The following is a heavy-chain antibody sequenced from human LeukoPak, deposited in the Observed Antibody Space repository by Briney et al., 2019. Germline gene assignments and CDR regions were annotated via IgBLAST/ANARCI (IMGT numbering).Heavy chain of an antibody. D-gene: IGHD6-13*01. CDR2: TYYRSKWYN. J-gene: IGHJ4*02. V-gene: IGHV6-1*01. Sequence: SQTLSLTCAISGDSVSSNTAGWSWIRQSPSRGLEWLGRTYYRSKWYNDDAGSVKSRITINADTAKNQFSLKLSSVTAADTAVYYCARDVTAAFDYWGQGTLVTVSS. CDR3: ARDVTAAFDY. CDR1: GDSVSSNTAG.